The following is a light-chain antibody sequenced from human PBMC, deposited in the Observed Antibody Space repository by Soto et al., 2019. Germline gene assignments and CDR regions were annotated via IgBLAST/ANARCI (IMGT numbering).Light chain of an antibody. Sequence: DIQMTQSPSSLSASVGDRVTITCRPGQDIKSFLNWYQQKPGKAPHLLIYGASRLQSGVPSRFSGSGSGTHFTLTITSLQPEDSASYVCQQTYAMPWTFGQGTTV. J-gene: IGKJ1*01. CDR1: QDIKSF. V-gene: IGKV1-39*01. CDR3: QQTYAMPWT. CDR2: GAS.